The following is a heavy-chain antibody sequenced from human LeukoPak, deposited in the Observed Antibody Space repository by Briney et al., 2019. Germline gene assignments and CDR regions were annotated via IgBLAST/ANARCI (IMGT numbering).Heavy chain of an antibody. CDR3: ARGRYSSSPDY. Sequence: SETLSLTCTVSGGSISIYYWSWIRQPPGKGLEWIGYIYYSGSTNYNPSLKSRVTISVDTSKNQFSLKLSSVTAADTAVYYCARGRYSSSPDYWGQGTLVTVSS. CDR2: IYYSGST. V-gene: IGHV4-59*01. CDR1: GGSISIYY. J-gene: IGHJ4*02. D-gene: IGHD6-6*01.